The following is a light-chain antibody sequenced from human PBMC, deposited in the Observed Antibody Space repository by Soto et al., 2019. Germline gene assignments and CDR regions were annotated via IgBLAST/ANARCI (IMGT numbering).Light chain of an antibody. J-gene: IGKJ1*01. CDR3: QQYGGSRT. V-gene: IGKV3-11*01. CDR1: QSFRGL. Sequence: PGERATLSCRASQSFRGLLAWYQQKPGQAPRLLIYDAYNRATGIPPRFSGSGSGTDFTLTISSLEPEDSAVYYCQQYGGSRTFGQGTKVDIK. CDR2: DAY.